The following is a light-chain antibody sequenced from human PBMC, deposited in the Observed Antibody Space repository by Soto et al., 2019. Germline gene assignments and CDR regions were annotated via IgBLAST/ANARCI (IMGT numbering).Light chain of an antibody. CDR3: SSYSYSRPFAA. Sequence: QSALTQPASVSGSPGQSITISCTGSSGDIGSYDYVSWYQHRPGRAPTLIIYDVNDRPSGVSNRFYGSKSGDTASLTISGLQAEDEADYYCSSYSYSRPFAAFGGGTKLTVL. J-gene: IGLJ2*01. CDR2: DVN. V-gene: IGLV2-14*03. CDR1: SGDIGSYDY.